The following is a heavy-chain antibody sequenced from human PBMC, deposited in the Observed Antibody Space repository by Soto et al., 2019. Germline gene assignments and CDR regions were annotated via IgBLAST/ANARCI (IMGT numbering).Heavy chain of an antibody. D-gene: IGHD6-6*01. J-gene: IGHJ6*02. CDR2: IYSGGST. Sequence: PGGSLRLSCAASGFTVSSNYMSWVRQAPGKGLEWVSVIYSGGSTYYADSVKGRFTISRDNSKNTLYLQMNSLRAEDTAVYYCARDRIAARLGYYYYGMDVWGQGTTVTVSS. V-gene: IGHV3-53*01. CDR1: GFTVSSNY. CDR3: ARDRIAARLGYYYYGMDV.